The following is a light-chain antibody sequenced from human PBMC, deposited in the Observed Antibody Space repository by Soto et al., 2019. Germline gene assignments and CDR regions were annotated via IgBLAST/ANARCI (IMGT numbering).Light chain of an antibody. CDR2: GAS. Sequence: EIVMTQSPATLSVSPGERATLSSRASQSVYNNLAWSQQKPSQDPSLPIYGASTRATGIPARFSGSGSGTESTLTISSLQSVDFVVYGCQAYNNWPPFTCGLGTKVYI. CDR1: QSVYNN. J-gene: IGKJ3*01. CDR3: QAYNNWPPFT. V-gene: IGKV3-15*01.